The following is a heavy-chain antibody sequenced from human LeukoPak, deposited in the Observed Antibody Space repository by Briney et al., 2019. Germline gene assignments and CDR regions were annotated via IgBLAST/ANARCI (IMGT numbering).Heavy chain of an antibody. J-gene: IGHJ4*02. CDR1: GGSISSYY. CDR2: IYYSGST. V-gene: IGHV4-59*01. D-gene: IGHD7-27*01. Sequence: SETLSLTCTVSGGSISSYYWSWIRQPPGKGLEWIGYIYYSGSTNYNPSLESRVTISVDTSKNQFSLKLSSVTAADTAVYYCARRTGDGEFDYWGQGTLVTVSS. CDR3: ARRTGDGEFDY.